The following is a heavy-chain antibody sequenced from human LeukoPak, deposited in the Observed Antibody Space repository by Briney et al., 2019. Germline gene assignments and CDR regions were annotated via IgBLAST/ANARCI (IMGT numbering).Heavy chain of an antibody. CDR1: GFTFSSYA. J-gene: IGHJ4*02. V-gene: IGHV3-30-3*01. Sequence: PGGSLRLSCAASGFTFSSYAMHWVRQAPGKGLEWVAVISYDGSNKYYADSVKGRFTISRDNAKNSLYLQMNSLRAEDTAVYYCARGVSAVAGSFDYWGQGTLVTVSS. CDR2: ISYDGSNK. D-gene: IGHD6-19*01. CDR3: ARGVSAVAGSFDY.